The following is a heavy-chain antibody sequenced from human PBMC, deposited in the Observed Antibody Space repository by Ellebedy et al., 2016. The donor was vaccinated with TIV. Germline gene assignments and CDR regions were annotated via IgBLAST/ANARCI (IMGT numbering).Heavy chain of an antibody. V-gene: IGHV1-58*02. CDR1: GFTFTSSA. Sequence: AASVKVSCKASGFTFTSSAMQWVRQARGQRLEWIGWIVVGSGNTNYAQKFQERVTITRDMSTSTAYMELSSLRSEDTAVYYCARDSPIRYFDSVYYYGMDVWGQGTTVTVSS. CDR2: IVVGSGNT. CDR3: ARDSPIRYFDSVYYYGMDV. D-gene: IGHD3-9*01. J-gene: IGHJ6*02.